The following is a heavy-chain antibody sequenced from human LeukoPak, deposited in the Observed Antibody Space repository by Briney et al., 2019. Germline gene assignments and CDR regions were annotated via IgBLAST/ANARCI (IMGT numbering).Heavy chain of an antibody. Sequence: ASVKVSCKASVYTFTTYYIHWVRQAPGQGLEWVGWINPKTGGTTYAQKFQGRVTMTRDTSISTAYMELYRLTSDDTAVYYCARSPLAWGQGTLVTVSS. V-gene: IGHV1-2*02. CDR1: VYTFTTYY. J-gene: IGHJ5*02. CDR2: INPKTGGT. CDR3: ARSPLA.